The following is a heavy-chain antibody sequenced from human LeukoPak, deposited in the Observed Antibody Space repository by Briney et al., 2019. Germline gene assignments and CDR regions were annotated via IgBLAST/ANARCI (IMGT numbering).Heavy chain of an antibody. D-gene: IGHD6-13*01. CDR2: ISGSGGST. J-gene: IGHJ4*02. V-gene: IGHV3-23*01. CDR1: GFTFSSYA. CDR3: AKSPRVAAAGRRGDY. Sequence: GGSLRLSCAASGFTFSSYAMSWVRQAPGKGLEWVSAISGSGGSTYYADSVKGRFTISRDNSKNTLYLQMNSLRAEDTAVYYCAKSPRVAAAGRRGDYWGQGTLVTVYS.